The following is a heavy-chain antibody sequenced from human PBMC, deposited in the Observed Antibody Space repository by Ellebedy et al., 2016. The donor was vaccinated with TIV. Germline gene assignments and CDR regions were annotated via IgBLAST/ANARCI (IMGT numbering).Heavy chain of an antibody. J-gene: IGHJ5*02. D-gene: IGHD4-17*01. V-gene: IGHV3-66*01. CDR1: GFTVSSYF. Sequence: PGGSLRLSCAASGFTVSSYFMNWVRQTPGKGLEWVSVIYNDGGTNYTDSVKGRFTISRYSSKNTLYLQMNSLRAEDTAVYYCARDPRGGGDYGDNYFDPWGQGTLVTVSS. CDR3: ARDPRGGGDYGDNYFDP. CDR2: IYNDGGT.